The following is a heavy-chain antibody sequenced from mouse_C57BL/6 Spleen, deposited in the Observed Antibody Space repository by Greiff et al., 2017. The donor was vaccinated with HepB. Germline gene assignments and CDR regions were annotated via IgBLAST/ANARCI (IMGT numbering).Heavy chain of an antibody. CDR3: ARYGYYVEAMDY. CDR2: IDPSDSYT. V-gene: IGHV1-69*01. J-gene: IGHJ4*01. Sequence: VQLQQPGAELVMPGASVKLSCKASGYTFTSYWMHWVKQRPGQGLEWIGEIDPSDSYTNYNQKFKGKSTLTVDKSSSTAYMQLSSLTSEDSAVYYCARYGYYVEAMDYWGQGTSVTVSS. D-gene: IGHD2-3*01. CDR1: GYTFTSYW.